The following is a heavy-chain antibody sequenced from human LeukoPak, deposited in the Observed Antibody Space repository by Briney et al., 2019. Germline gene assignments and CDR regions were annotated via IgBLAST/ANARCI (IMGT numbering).Heavy chain of an antibody. CDR1: GFTFSDYY. Sequence: GGSLRLSCAASGFTFSDYYMSWIRQAPGKGLEWVSYISSSGSTIYYADSVKGRFTISRDNAKNSLYLQMNSLRAEDTAVYYCARDPLGLQDIVVVPAAIPLDPWGQGTLVTVSS. J-gene: IGHJ5*02. D-gene: IGHD2-2*01. CDR2: ISSSGSTI. V-gene: IGHV3-11*01. CDR3: ARDPLGLQDIVVVPAAIPLDP.